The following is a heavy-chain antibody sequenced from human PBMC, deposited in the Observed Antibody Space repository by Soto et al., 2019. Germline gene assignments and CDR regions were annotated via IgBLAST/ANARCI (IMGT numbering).Heavy chain of an antibody. CDR2: IYYSGST. CDR1: GGSISSYY. D-gene: IGHD1-26*01. CDR3: ARGQGGSYYGPPFESSDY. J-gene: IGHJ4*02. V-gene: IGHV4-59*01. Sequence: SETLSLTCTVSGGSISSYYWSWIRQPPGKGLEWIGYIYYSGSTNYNPSLKSRVTISVDTSKNQFSLKLSSVTAADTAVYYCARGQGGSYYGPPFESSDYWGQGTLVTVSS.